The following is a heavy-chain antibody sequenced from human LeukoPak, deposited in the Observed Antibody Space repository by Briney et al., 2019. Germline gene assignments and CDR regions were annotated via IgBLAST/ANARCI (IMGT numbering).Heavy chain of an antibody. CDR3: ARGEEFGEFFDY. V-gene: IGHV1-8*01. D-gene: IGHD3-10*01. J-gene: IGHJ4*02. CDR2: MNPNSGNT. CDR1: GYTFTSYD. Sequence: ASVKVSCKASGYTFTSYDINWVRQATGQGLGWMGWMNPNSGNTGYAQKFQGRVTMTRNTSISTAYMELSSLRSEDTAVYYCARGEEFGEFFDYWGQGTLVTVSS.